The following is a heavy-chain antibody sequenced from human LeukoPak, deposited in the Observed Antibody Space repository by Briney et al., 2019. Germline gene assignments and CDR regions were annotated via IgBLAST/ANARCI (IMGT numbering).Heavy chain of an antibody. J-gene: IGHJ6*02. D-gene: IGHD4-23*01. CDR3: ARVSVTPSGPYDYYAMDV. CDR2: ISNSSSYI. CDR1: GFTFSHYS. Sequence: PGGSLRLSCAASGFTFSHYSVNWVRQAPGKGLEWVSSISNSSSYIYYAHSVKGRFTISRDNAKNSLYLQMNSLRAEDTAVYYCARVSVTPSGPYDYYAMDVWGQGTTVTVSS. V-gene: IGHV3-21*01.